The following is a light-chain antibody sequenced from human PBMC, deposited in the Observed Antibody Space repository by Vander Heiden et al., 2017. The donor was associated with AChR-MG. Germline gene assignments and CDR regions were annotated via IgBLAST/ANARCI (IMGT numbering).Light chain of an antibody. CDR3: KQGKRLPRT. J-gene: IGKJ1*01. V-gene: IGKV2-29*02. CDR1: QCLLHTTRQNF. Sequence: DAVMTQTPPILSVSLGQPASIPRMSSQCLLHTTRQNFLHWYYQRPGQAPRLLIYGVSSRSTGVPDRFSGSGSGTDFTLTISRVEAEDVGMYYCKQGKRLPRTFGQGTKVEI. CDR2: GVS.